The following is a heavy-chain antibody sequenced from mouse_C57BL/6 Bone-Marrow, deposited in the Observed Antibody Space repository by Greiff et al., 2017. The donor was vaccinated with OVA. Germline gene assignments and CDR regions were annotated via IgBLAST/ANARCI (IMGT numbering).Heavy chain of an antibody. CDR1: GFTFSNYW. Sequence: EVKVVESGGGLVQPGGSMQLSCVASGFTFSNYWMNWVRQSPEKGLEWVAQIRLKSDNYATHYAESVKGRFTISRDDSKSSVYLQMNNLRAEDTGSYYSTGEYYYDYDYDYWGQGTTLTVSS. CDR3: TGEYYYDYDYDY. J-gene: IGHJ2*01. CDR2: IRLKSDNYAT. D-gene: IGHD2-4*01. V-gene: IGHV6-3*01.